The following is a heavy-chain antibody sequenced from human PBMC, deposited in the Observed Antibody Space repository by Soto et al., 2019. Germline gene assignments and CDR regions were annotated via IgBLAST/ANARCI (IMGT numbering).Heavy chain of an antibody. CDR3: ARESDYYGSGSYLYYYYGMDV. J-gene: IGHJ6*02. CDR1: GYTFTSYG. D-gene: IGHD3-10*01. CDR2: ISAYNGNT. V-gene: IGHV1-18*01. Sequence: QVQLVQSGAEVKKPGASVKVSCKASGYTFTSYGISWVRQAPGQGLEWMGWISAYNGNTNYAQKLQGRVNMTTDTTTSTAYMELRSLRSDDTAVYYCARESDYYGSGSYLYYYYGMDVWGQGTTVTVSS.